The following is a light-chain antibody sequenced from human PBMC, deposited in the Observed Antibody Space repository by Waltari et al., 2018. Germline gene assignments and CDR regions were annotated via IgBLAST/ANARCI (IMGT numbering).Light chain of an antibody. V-gene: IGLV3-21*04. J-gene: IGLJ3*02. Sequence: SYVLTQPPSVSVAPGKTARSTWGGNNIGSTSVHWYQPKPGQAPVLVIYYDSDRPSGIPERFSGSNSGNTATLTISRVEAGDEADYYCQVWDSGSDHPVFGGGTKLTVL. CDR1: NIGSTS. CDR3: QVWDSGSDHPV. CDR2: YDS.